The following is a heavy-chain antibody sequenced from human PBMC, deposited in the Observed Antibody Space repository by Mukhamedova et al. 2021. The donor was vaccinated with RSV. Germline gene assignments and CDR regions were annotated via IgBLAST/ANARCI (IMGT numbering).Heavy chain of an antibody. J-gene: IGHJ4*02. D-gene: IGHD1-26*01. CDR2: IGGTVEST. CDR3: AHRIVGAGPFDY. Sequence: EWVSSIGGTVESTYYADSVKGRFAISRDNSNYTLFLQMNNLGAEDTAVYYCAHRIVGAGPFDYWGREPWSPSPQ. V-gene: IGHV3-23*01.